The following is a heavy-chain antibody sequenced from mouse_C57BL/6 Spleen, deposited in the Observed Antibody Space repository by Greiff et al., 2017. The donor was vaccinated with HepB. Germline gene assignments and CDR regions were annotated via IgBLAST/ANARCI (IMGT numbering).Heavy chain of an antibody. Sequence: EVQGVESGGGLVQPGGSLKLSCAASGFTFSDYYMYWVRQTPEKRLEWVAYISNGGGSTYYPDTVKGRFTISRDNAKNTLYLQMSRLKSEDTAMYYCARHYDYGGFACWGQGTLVTVSA. CDR2: ISNGGGST. D-gene: IGHD2-4*01. CDR1: GFTFSDYY. CDR3: ARHYDYGGFAC. V-gene: IGHV5-12*01. J-gene: IGHJ3*01.